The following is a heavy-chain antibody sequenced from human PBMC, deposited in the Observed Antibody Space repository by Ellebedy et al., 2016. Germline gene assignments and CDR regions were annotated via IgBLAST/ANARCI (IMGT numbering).Heavy chain of an antibody. V-gene: IGHV1-8*01. CDR3: VRGGSTAVTSPELDP. CDR2: INPSSDYT. D-gene: IGHD4-17*01. CDR1: GNTRRTYG. J-gene: IGHJ5*02. Sequence: ASVKVSCKVSGNTRRTYGISWVRQAPGQGLEWMGLINPSSDYTAYAQHLQGRVTVSSDTSTNTVYMELKRLASEDTAVYYCVRGGSTAVTSPELDPWGQGTLVTVSS.